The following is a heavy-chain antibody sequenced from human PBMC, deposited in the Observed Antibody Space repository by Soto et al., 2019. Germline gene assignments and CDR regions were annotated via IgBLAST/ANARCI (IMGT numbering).Heavy chain of an antibody. CDR2: ITDTGVST. Sequence: GGSLRLSCTASGFTFFTYAMTWVRQAPGKGLEWVSSITDTGVSTYYADSVKGRFTISRDNSKNTLYLQMNSLRTDDSAVYYCAKDTPVVMFLFDTRGRGPLVTVSS. V-gene: IGHV3-23*01. CDR3: AKDTPVVMFLFDT. D-gene: IGHD2-15*01. CDR1: GFTFFTYA. J-gene: IGHJ4*02.